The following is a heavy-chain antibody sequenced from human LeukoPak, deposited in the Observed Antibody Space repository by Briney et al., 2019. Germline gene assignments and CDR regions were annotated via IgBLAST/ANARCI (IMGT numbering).Heavy chain of an antibody. J-gene: IGHJ3*02. D-gene: IGHD5-12*01. CDR1: GGSISSYY. Sequence: SETLSLTCTVSGGSISSYYWSWIRQPPGKGLEWIGYIYYSGSTNYNPSLKSRVTISVDTSKNQFSLKPSSVTAADTAVYYCARGVDGGYDYTLDAFDIWGQGTMVTVSS. V-gene: IGHV4-59*01. CDR3: ARGVDGGYDYTLDAFDI. CDR2: IYYSGST.